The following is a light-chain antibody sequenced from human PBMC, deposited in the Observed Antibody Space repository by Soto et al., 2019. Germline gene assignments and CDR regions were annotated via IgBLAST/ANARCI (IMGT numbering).Light chain of an antibody. CDR1: SSDVGGYNY. V-gene: IGLV2-14*01. J-gene: IGLJ1*01. CDR2: EVS. Sequence: SGLTRPASVSGSPGQSITISCTGTSSDVGGYNYVSWYQQHPGKAPKLMIYEVSNRPSGVSNRFSGSKSGNTASLTISGLQAEDEADYYCSSYTSSSTYGFGTGTKVTVL. CDR3: SSYTSSSTYG.